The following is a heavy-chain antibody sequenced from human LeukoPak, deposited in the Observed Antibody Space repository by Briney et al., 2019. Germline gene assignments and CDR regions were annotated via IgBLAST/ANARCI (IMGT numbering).Heavy chain of an antibody. J-gene: IGHJ6*02. CDR3: ASRDRGYYCGMDV. D-gene: IGHD6-25*01. CDR2: IHSGGTT. CDR1: GFTFSSYA. V-gene: IGHV3-66*01. Sequence: PGGSLRLSCAASGFTFSSYAMSWVRQAPGKGLEWVSVIHSGGTTYYADSVKGRFTISRDNSKNTLYLQMNSLRAEDTAVYYCASRDRGYYCGMDVWGQGTTVTVSS.